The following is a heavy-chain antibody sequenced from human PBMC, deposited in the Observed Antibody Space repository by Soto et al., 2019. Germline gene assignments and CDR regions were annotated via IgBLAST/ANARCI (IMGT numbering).Heavy chain of an antibody. CDR3: ARVASPVVPAAIRYYYQYYGMDV. CDR1: GGSVSSGSYY. CDR2: IYYSGST. D-gene: IGHD2-2*02. J-gene: IGHJ6*04. V-gene: IGHV4-61*01. Sequence: SETLSLTCTVSGGSVSSGSYYWSWIRQPPGKGLEWIGYIYYSGSTNYNPSLKSRVTISVDTSKNQFSLKLSSVTAADTAVYYCARVASPVVPAAIRYYYQYYGMDVWGKGNTATVSS.